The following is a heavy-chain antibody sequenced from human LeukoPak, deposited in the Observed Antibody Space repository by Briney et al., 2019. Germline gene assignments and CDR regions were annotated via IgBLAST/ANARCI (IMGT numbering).Heavy chain of an antibody. V-gene: IGHV4-39*01. CDR2: IHYSGST. Sequence: SETLSLTCTVSGGSISSSSYYWVWIRQPPGKGLEWIGSIHYSGSTYYNPSLKSRVTISVDTSNNQFSLELSSVTAADTAVYYCATHGGSSSYYFHYWGLGTLVTVSS. CDR3: ATHGGSSSYYFHY. D-gene: IGHD1-26*01. CDR1: GGSISSSSYY. J-gene: IGHJ4*02.